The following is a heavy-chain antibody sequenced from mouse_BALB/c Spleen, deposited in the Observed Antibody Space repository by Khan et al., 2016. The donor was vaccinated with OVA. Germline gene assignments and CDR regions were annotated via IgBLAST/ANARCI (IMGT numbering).Heavy chain of an antibody. CDR2: ISYSGRT. V-gene: IGHV3-2*02. D-gene: IGHD1-1*01. Sequence: EVQLQESGPGLVKPSQSLSLTCTVTGYSITSDYAWNWIRQFPGNKLEWIGYISYSGRTSYNPSLKSRISITRDTSQNPFFLQLNSVTTEETATAYCARSVTITTVVAPDLDYWGQGTTLTVSS. CDR1: GYSITSDYA. J-gene: IGHJ2*01. CDR3: ARSVTITTVVAPDLDY.